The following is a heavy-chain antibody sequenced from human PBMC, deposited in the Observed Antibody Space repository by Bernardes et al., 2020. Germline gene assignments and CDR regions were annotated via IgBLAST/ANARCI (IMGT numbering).Heavy chain of an antibody. CDR3: ARGLPVVAAPRNWFDP. CDR2: INPNSGCT. D-gene: IGHD2-15*01. V-gene: IGHV1-2*04. Sequence: ASVKVSCKASGYTFTGYYMHWVRQAPGQGLEWMGWINPNSGCTNYAQKFQGWVTMTRDTSNSTAYMELSRLRSDDTAVYYCARGLPVVAAPRNWFDPWGQGTLVTVSS. J-gene: IGHJ5*02. CDR1: GYTFTGYY.